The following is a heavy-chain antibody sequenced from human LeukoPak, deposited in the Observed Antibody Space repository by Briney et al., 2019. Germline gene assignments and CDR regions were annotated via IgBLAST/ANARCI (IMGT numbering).Heavy chain of an antibody. D-gene: IGHD6-13*01. J-gene: IGHJ4*02. CDR3: ARGPLGIAAAGSRLDY. CDR1: GGSFSGYC. CDR2: INHSGST. Sequence: SETLSLTCGVYGGSFSGYCWSWIRQSPGKGLEWIGEINHSGSTNYNPSLKSRVTISVDTSKNQFSLELSSVTAADTAVYYCARGPLGIAAAGSRLDYWGQGTLVTVSS. V-gene: IGHV4-34*01.